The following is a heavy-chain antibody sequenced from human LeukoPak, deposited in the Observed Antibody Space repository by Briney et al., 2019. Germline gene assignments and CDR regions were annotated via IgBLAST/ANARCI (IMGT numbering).Heavy chain of an antibody. Sequence: PSETLSLTCAVYGGSFSGYYWSWIRQPAGKGLEWIGRVYTSGSTNYNPSLKSRVTMSVDTSKNQFSLKLSSVTAADTAVYYCARLQGDYSFDYWGQGTLVTVSS. CDR3: ARLQGDYSFDY. V-gene: IGHV4-59*10. J-gene: IGHJ4*02. D-gene: IGHD4-11*01. CDR1: GGSFSGYY. CDR2: VYTSGST.